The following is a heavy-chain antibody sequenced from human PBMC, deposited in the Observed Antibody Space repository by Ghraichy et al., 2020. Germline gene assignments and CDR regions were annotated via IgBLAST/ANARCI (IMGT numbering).Heavy chain of an antibody. V-gene: IGHV3-23*01. J-gene: IGHJ6*02. D-gene: IGHD2-2*01. CDR1: GFTFSSYA. CDR3: AKQHDQLLFAYYYYYGMDV. Sequence: GGSLRLSCAASGFTFSSYAMSWVRQAPGKGLEWVSAISGSGGSTYYADSVKGRFTISRDNSKNTLYLQMNSLRAEDTAVYYCAKQHDQLLFAYYYYYGMDVWGQGTTVTVSS. CDR2: ISGSGGST.